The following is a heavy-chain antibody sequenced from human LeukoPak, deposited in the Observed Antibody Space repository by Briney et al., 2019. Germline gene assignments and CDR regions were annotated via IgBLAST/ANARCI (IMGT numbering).Heavy chain of an antibody. V-gene: IGHV1-2*02. J-gene: IGHJ4*02. CDR2: INPNSGGT. D-gene: IGHD1-26*01. CDR1: GYTFTGYY. CDR3: ARDLEGATMWFDY. Sequence: GASVKVSCKASGYTFTGYYMHWVRQAPGQGLEWMGWINPNSGGTNYAQKFQGRVTMTRDTSTSTVYMELSSLRSEDTAVYYCARDLEGATMWFDYWGQGTLVTVSS.